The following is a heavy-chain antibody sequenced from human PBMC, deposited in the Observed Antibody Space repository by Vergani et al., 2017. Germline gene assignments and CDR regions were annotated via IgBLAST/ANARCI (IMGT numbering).Heavy chain of an antibody. CDR1: GYSFTSYW. CDR3: ARIEAVAGMFMGLDRWFDP. Sequence: EVQLVQSGAEVKKPGESLKISCKGSGYSFTSYWIGWVRQMPGKGLEWMGIIYPGDSDTRYSPSFQGQVTISADKSISTAYLKWSSLKASDTAMYYCARIEAVAGMFMGLDRWFDPWGQGTLVTVSS. V-gene: IGHV5-51*01. J-gene: IGHJ5*02. CDR2: IYPGDSDT. D-gene: IGHD6-19*01.